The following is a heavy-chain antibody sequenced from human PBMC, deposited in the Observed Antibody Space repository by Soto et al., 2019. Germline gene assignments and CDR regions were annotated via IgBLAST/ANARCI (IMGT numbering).Heavy chain of an antibody. CDR1: GGSISSYY. D-gene: IGHD4-17*01. CDR3: GRVYGYDAFDI. CDR2: IYYSGST. J-gene: IGHJ3*02. Sequence: SETLSLTCTVSGGSISSYYWSWIRQPPGRGLEWIGYIYYSGSTNYNPSLKSRVTISVDTSKNQFSLKLSSVTAADTAVYYCGRVYGYDAFDIWGQGTMVTVSS. V-gene: IGHV4-59*01.